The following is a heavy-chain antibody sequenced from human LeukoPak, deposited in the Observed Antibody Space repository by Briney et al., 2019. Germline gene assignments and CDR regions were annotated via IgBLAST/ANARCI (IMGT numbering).Heavy chain of an antibody. J-gene: IGHJ4*02. CDR2: IRYDGSNK. V-gene: IGHV3-30*02. CDR1: GFTFSSYG. CDR3: ALQRTLWQQLLDY. Sequence: PGGSLRLSCAASGFTFSSYGMHWVRRAPGKGLEWVAFIRYDGSNKYYADSVEGRFTISRDNSKNTLYLQMNSLRAEDTAVYYCALQRTLWQQLLDYWGQGTLVTVSS. D-gene: IGHD6-13*01.